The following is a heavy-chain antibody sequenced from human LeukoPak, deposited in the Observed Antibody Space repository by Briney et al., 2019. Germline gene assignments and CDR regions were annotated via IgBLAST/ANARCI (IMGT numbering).Heavy chain of an antibody. CDR1: GGSISNYY. Sequence: SSETLSLTCTVSGGSISNYYWSWIRQPAGKGLEWIGRIYTSGSTKYNPSLKSRVTMSADTSKNQFSLKLSSVTAADTAVYYCARRMAAAGIGIYFDYWGQGTLVTASS. V-gene: IGHV4-4*07. J-gene: IGHJ4*02. CDR2: IYTSGST. D-gene: IGHD6-13*01. CDR3: ARRMAAAGIGIYFDY.